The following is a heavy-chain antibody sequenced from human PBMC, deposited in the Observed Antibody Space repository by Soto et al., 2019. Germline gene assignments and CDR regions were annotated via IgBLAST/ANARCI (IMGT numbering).Heavy chain of an antibody. CDR2: IYTSGST. V-gene: IGHV4-4*07. CDR3: ARDWGSTFDY. D-gene: IGHD3-16*01. CDR1: GGSIRSYD. J-gene: IGHJ4*02. Sequence: SDTLAISCAVCGGSIRSYDGSWIRQPAGKGLEWIGRIYTSGSTNYNPSLKSRVTMSVDTSKNQFSLKLSSVTAADTAVYYCARDWGSTFDYWGQGTLVTVSS.